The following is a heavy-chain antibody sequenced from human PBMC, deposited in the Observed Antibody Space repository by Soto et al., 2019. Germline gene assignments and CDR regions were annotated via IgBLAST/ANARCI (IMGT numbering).Heavy chain of an antibody. V-gene: IGHV1-18*01. CDR3: ARGRYGDY. J-gene: IGHJ4*02. CDR2: ISAHNGNT. Sequence: QVHLVQSGAEVKKPGASVKVSCKGSGYIFTTYGITWVRQAPGQGLEWMGWISAHNGNTNYAQKLQGRVTVTRDTPTSTAYMELRDLRPDDTAVYYCARGRYGDYWGQGARVTVSS. CDR1: GYIFTTYG. D-gene: IGHD1-1*01.